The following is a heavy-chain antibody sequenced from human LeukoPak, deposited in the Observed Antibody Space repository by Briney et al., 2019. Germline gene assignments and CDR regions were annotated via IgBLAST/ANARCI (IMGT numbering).Heavy chain of an antibody. Sequence: EASVKVSCKASGYTFTSYGISWVRQAPGQGLEWMGWISAYNGNTNYAQKLQGRVTMTTDTSTSTAYMELRSLRSDDTAVYYCARGRARYCSSTSCYIGFDYWGQGTLVTVSS. CDR1: GYTFTSYG. D-gene: IGHD2-2*02. V-gene: IGHV1-18*01. CDR2: ISAYNGNT. CDR3: ARGRARYCSSTSCYIGFDY. J-gene: IGHJ4*02.